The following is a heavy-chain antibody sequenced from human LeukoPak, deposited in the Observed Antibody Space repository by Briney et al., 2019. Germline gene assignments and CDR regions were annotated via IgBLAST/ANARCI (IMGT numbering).Heavy chain of an antibody. D-gene: IGHD4-17*01. CDR1: GYTFTDYD. J-gene: IGHJ3*01. Sequence: SVKVSCKTSGYTFTDYDVHWVRQAPGRGLEWMGWINPNSATTNYAQRLQGRVTFTRDTSLSVAYMELSSLTSEDAAVYFCARGDFGETNTAFDVWGQGTLVAVSS. V-gene: IGHV1-8*03. CDR2: INPNSATT. CDR3: ARGDFGETNTAFDV.